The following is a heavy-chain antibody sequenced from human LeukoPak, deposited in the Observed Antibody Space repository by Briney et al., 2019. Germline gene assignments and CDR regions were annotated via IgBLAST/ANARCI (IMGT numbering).Heavy chain of an antibody. CDR3: ATLSVAAGDWDDDF. CDR1: GFTFSSYA. Sequence: PGGSLRLSCVASGFTFSSYAMNWVRQAPGKGLEWVSGISITGGSTYYTDSVKGRFTISRDNSKNTLYLQMNSLRVEDTAVYYCATLSVAAGDWDDDFWGQGTLLTVSS. V-gene: IGHV3-23*01. J-gene: IGHJ4*02. CDR2: ISITGGST. D-gene: IGHD6-13*01.